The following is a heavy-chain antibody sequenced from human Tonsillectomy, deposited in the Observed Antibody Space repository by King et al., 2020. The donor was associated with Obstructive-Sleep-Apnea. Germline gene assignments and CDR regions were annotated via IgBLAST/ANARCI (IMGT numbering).Heavy chain of an antibody. D-gene: IGHD2-2*01. Sequence: VQLVESGAEVKKPGYSVKVSCKASGGAFSNYAISWVRQAPGQGLEWMGEIIPILGITNYAQKFQGRVTIVADKSTSTAYMALISLKSDDTAVYYCARESCSSPNCNASVDALDIWGQGTVVTVSS. J-gene: IGHJ3*02. CDR1: GGAFSNYA. CDR2: IIPILGIT. V-gene: IGHV1-69*10. CDR3: ARESCSSPNCNASVDALDI.